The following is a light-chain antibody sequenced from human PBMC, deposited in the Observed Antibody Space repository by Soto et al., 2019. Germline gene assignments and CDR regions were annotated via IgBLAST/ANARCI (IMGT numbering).Light chain of an antibody. CDR1: TGAVTSSLH. J-gene: IGLJ2*01. CDR2: DTN. CDR3: FLSYSGVVV. V-gene: IGLV7-46*01. Sequence: QAVVTQEPSLTGTPGGTVTLTCCSSTGAVTSSLHPYCLQQQPGHDPRTLIYDTNNKHSWTPARFSSSLLGGKAALTLSGAQSEDEAEYDCFLSYSGVVVFGGGTKLTVL.